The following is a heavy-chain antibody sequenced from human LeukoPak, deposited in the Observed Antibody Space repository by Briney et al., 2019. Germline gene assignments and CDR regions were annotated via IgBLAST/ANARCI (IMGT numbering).Heavy chain of an antibody. CDR1: GGSISSGGYY. CDR3: ARVFGSSWFNWFDP. V-gene: IGHV4-30-2*01. J-gene: IGHJ5*02. D-gene: IGHD6-13*01. CDR2: MYQSGSS. Sequence: PSETLSLTCTVSGGSISSGGYYWSWIRQPPGKGLEWIGYMYQSGSSYYNPSLRGRVTISGDKSNNQFSLKLSSVTAADTAVYYCARVFGSSWFNWFDPWGQGTLVTVSS.